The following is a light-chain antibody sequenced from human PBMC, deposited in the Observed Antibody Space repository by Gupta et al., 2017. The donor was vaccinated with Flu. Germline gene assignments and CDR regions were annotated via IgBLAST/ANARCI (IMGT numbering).Light chain of an antibody. CDR2: KDS. CDR1: ALPKQY. J-gene: IGLJ1*01. CDR3: QSADSSGTYEV. Sequence: SYELTQPPSVSVSPGQTARITCSGDALPKQYVYWYQQKPGQAPVLVIYKDSERPSGIPERFSGSSSGTTVTLTISGVQAEDEADYYCQSADSSGTYEVFGTGTKVTVL. V-gene: IGLV3-25*02.